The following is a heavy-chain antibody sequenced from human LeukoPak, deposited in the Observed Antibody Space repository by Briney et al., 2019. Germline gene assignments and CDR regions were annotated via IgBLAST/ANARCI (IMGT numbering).Heavy chain of an antibody. V-gene: IGHV1-8*01. Sequence: ASVKVSCKASGYTFTSYDINWVRQATGQGLEWMGWMNPNSGNTGYAQKFQGRVTMTRNTSISTAYMELSSLRSEDTAVYYCARGHVGSRRLYSGYDREFDYWGQGTLVTVSS. CDR1: GYTFTSYD. CDR3: ARGHVGSRRLYSGYDREFDY. J-gene: IGHJ4*02. D-gene: IGHD5-12*01. CDR2: MNPNSGNT.